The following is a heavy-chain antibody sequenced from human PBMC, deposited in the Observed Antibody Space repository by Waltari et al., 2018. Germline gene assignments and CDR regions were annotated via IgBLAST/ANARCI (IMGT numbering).Heavy chain of an antibody. CDR1: GGSFSGYY. CDR3: ASEVVVVVAATPDAFDI. Sequence: QVQLQQWGAGLLKPSETLSLTCAVYGGSFSGYYWSWIRQPPGKGLEWIGEINHSGSTNSNPSLKSRVTISVDTSKNQFSLKLSSVTAADTAVYYCASEVVVVVAATPDAFDIWGQGTMVTVSS. V-gene: IGHV4-34*01. J-gene: IGHJ3*02. CDR2: INHSGST. D-gene: IGHD2-15*01.